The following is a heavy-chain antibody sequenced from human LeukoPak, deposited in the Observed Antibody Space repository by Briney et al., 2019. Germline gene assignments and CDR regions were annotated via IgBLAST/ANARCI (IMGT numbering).Heavy chain of an antibody. Sequence: PSETLSLTCAVYGGSFSGYYWSWIRQPPGKGLEWIGEINHSGSTNYNPSLKSRVTISVDTSKNQFSLKLSSVTAADTAVYYCARENIVGALVSFGHFDYWGQGTLVTVSS. CDR1: GGSFSGYY. CDR2: INHSGST. D-gene: IGHD1-26*01. J-gene: IGHJ4*02. V-gene: IGHV4-34*01. CDR3: ARENIVGALVSFGHFDY.